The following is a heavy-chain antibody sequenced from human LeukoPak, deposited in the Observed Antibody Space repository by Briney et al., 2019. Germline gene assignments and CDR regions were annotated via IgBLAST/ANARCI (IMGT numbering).Heavy chain of an antibody. CDR3: ARGIAVAGPLKAAFDI. Sequence: ASVKVSCKTSGYTFIEYHMHWVRQAPGQGLEWMGMINPSVGSTNSAQKFQGRVTMTRDMSTSTVYMELSSLRSEDTAVYYCARGIAVAGPLKAAFDIWGQGTMVTVSS. CDR2: INPSVGST. V-gene: IGHV1-46*01. CDR1: GYTFIEYH. D-gene: IGHD6-19*01. J-gene: IGHJ3*02.